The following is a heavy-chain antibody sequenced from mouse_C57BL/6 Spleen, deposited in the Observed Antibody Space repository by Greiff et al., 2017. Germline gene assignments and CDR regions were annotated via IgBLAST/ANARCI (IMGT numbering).Heavy chain of an antibody. CDR2: IYPGSGST. V-gene: IGHV1-55*01. D-gene: IGHD1-1*01. J-gene: IGHJ3*01. CDR1: GYTFTSYW. Sequence: QVQLKQPGAELVKPGASVKMSCKASGYTFTSYWITWVKQRPGQGLEWIGDIYPGSGSTNYNEKFKSKATLTVDTSSSTAYMQLSSLTSEDSAVYYCARSGYYGSRRGWFAYWGQGTLVTVSA. CDR3: ARSGYYGSRRGWFAY.